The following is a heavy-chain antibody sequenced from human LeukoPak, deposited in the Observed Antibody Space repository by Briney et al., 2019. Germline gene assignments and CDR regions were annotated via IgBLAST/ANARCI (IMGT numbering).Heavy chain of an antibody. Sequence: GGSLRLSCAASGFTFSSYSMNWVRQAPGKGLEWVSSISSSSSYIYYADSVKGRFTISRDNAKNSLYLQMNSLRAEDTAVYYCAREGSSSSAFDYWGQGTLVTVSS. CDR1: GFTFSSYS. J-gene: IGHJ4*02. V-gene: IGHV3-21*01. CDR3: AREGSSSSAFDY. CDR2: ISSSSSYI. D-gene: IGHD6-6*01.